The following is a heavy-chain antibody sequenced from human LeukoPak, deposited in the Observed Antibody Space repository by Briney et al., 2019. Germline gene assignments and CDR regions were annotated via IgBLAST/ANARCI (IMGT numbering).Heavy chain of an antibody. Sequence: ASVKVSCKASGYTLTGYYMHWVRQAPRQGLEWMGWINPNSGDTNYAQKFQGRVTMTRDTSISTAYMELSRLRSDDTAVYYCARPIYCSSTSCYHFDYWGQGTLVTVSS. V-gene: IGHV1-2*02. J-gene: IGHJ4*02. CDR2: INPNSGDT. D-gene: IGHD2-2*01. CDR3: ARPIYCSSTSCYHFDY. CDR1: GYTLTGYY.